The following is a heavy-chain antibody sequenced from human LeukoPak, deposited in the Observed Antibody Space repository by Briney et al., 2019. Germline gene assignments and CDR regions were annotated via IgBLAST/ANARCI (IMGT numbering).Heavy chain of an antibody. D-gene: IGHD6-19*01. CDR1: GGSISSYY. CDR2: IYYSGST. Sequence: PSETLSLTCTVSGGSISSYYWSWIRQPPGKGLEWIGYIYYSGSTNYNPSLKSRVTISVDTSKNQFSLKLSSVIAADTAVYYCARVGSSAWYDYYYYMDVWGKGTTVTVSS. J-gene: IGHJ6*03. V-gene: IGHV4-59*01. CDR3: ARVGSSAWYDYYYYMDV.